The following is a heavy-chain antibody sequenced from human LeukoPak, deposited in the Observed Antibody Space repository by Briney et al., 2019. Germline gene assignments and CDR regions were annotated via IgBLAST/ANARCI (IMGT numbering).Heavy chain of an antibody. J-gene: IGHJ6*02. CDR2: MNPNSGNT. CDR1: GYTFTSYD. CDR3: ARDPHSSSWYTYYYYGMDV. Sequence: ASVKVSCKASGYTFTSYDINWVRQATGQGLEWMGWMNPNSGNTGYAQKFQGRVTMTRNTSISTAYMELSSLRSEDTAVYYCARDPHSSSWYTYYYYGMDVWGQGTTVTVSS. D-gene: IGHD6-13*01. V-gene: IGHV1-8*01.